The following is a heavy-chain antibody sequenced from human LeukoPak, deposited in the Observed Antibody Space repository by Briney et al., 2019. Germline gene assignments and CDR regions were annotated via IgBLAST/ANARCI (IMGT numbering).Heavy chain of an antibody. CDR2: INPSGGTT. CDR3: ARGSNYYYDVTADYPRY. Sequence: ASVKLSCKTSGYTFTTYYIHWVRQAPGQGLEWLGIINPSGGTTTYAQKFQGRVTMTRDTSTSTVYMELNTLRSEDTAVYYCARGSNYYYDVTADYPRYWGQGTLVTVSS. J-gene: IGHJ4*02. V-gene: IGHV1-46*01. CDR1: GYTFTTYY. D-gene: IGHD3-22*01.